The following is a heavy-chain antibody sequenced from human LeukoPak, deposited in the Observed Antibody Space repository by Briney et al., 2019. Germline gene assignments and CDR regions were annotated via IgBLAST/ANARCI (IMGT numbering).Heavy chain of an antibody. CDR2: ISSTGGTI. V-gene: IGHV3-48*01. Sequence: GGSLRPSCAASGFTFSRYGMNWVRQAPGKGLECVSYISSTGGTIYYADSVKGRFTISRDNAKDSLYLQMNSLRVEDTAVYYCAPNDSGDFGLLAYWGQGTLVTVSS. J-gene: IGHJ4*02. CDR3: APNDSGDFGLLAY. D-gene: IGHD4-17*01. CDR1: GFTFSRYG.